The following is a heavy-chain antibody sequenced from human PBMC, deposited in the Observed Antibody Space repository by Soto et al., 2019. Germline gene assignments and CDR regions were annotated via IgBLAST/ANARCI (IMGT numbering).Heavy chain of an antibody. CDR2: INHSGST. CDR3: ARGLYPRHVADAFDI. V-gene: IGHV4-34*01. J-gene: IGHJ3*02. Sequence: QVQLQQWGAGLLKPSETLSLTCAVYGGSFSGYYWSWIRQPPGKGLEWIGEINHSGSTNYNPSLKSRVTISVDTSKNQFSLKLSSVTAADTAGYYCARGLYPRHVADAFDIWGQGTMVTVSS. CDR1: GGSFSGYY. D-gene: IGHD2-21*01.